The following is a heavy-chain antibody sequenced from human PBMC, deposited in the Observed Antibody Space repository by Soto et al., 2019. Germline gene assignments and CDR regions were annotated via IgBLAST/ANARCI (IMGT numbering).Heavy chain of an antibody. CDR1: GFTFSSYG. D-gene: IGHD3-10*01. J-gene: IGHJ4*02. CDR2: IWYDGSNK. V-gene: IGHV3-33*01. CDR3: ARDPNYYGSGSLDY. Sequence: PGGSLRLSCAASGFTFSSYGMHWVRQAPGKGLEKVAVIWYDGSNKYYAEYVKGRFTISRDNSKNTLYLQMNSLRAEDTAVYYCARDPNYYGSGSLDYWVQGT.